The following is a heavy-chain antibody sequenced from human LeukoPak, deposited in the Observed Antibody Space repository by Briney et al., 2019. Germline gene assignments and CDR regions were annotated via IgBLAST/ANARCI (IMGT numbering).Heavy chain of an antibody. Sequence: PGGSLRLSCAASGFTFDDYAMHWVRQAPGKGLEWVSLISGDGGSTYYADSVKGRFTTSRDNSKNSLYLQMNSLRTEGTALYYCARTNYDFWSGYMYYFDYWGQGTLVTVSS. CDR3: ARTNYDFWSGYMYYFDY. J-gene: IGHJ4*02. CDR2: ISGDGGST. CDR1: GFTFDDYA. V-gene: IGHV3-43*02. D-gene: IGHD3-3*01.